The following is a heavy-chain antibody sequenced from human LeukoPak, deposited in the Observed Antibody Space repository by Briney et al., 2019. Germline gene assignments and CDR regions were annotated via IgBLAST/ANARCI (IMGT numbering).Heavy chain of an antibody. CDR3: ARDSYSSSWYWFDP. Sequence: ASVKVSCKASGYTFTSYGISWVRQAPGQGLEWMGWISAYNGNTKYAQRLQGRVTMTTDTSTTTAYVELRSLRSDDTAVYYCARDSYSSSWYWFDPWGQGTLVTVSS. D-gene: IGHD6-13*01. CDR2: ISAYNGNT. CDR1: GYTFTSYG. J-gene: IGHJ5*02. V-gene: IGHV1-18*01.